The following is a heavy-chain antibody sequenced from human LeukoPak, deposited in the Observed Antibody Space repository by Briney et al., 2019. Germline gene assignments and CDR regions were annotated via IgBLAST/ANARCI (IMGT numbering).Heavy chain of an antibody. D-gene: IGHD5-12*01. J-gene: IGHJ5*02. CDR3: ARNPIYSGYDRAIDP. CDR1: GFTFSSYS. Sequence: KPGGSLRLSXAASGFTFSSYSMNWVRQAPGKGLEWVSSISSSSSYIYYADSVKGRFTISRDNAKNSLYLQMNSLRAEDTAVYYCARNPIYSGYDRAIDPWGQGTLVTVSS. V-gene: IGHV3-21*01. CDR2: ISSSSSYI.